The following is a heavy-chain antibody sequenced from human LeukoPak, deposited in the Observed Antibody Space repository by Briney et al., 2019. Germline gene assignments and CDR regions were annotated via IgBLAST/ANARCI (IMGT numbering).Heavy chain of an antibody. Sequence: GGSLRLSCAASGFTFSASAMHWVRQASGKGLEWVGRIRSKTNSYATEYAASVKGRFTISRDDSKNTAYLQMDSLRTEDTAVYYCTSTWIQLWFDYWGQGTLVTVSS. CDR2: IRSKTNSYAT. J-gene: IGHJ4*02. CDR1: GFTFSASA. CDR3: TSTWIQLWFDY. D-gene: IGHD5-18*01. V-gene: IGHV3-73*01.